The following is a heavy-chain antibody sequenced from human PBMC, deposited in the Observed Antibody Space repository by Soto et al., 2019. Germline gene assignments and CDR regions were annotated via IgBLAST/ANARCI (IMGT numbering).Heavy chain of an antibody. D-gene: IGHD4-17*01. J-gene: IGHJ4*02. CDR2: ISQVGRA. CDR3: ARGYGYFRQ. Sequence: QVVLQQWGARLLKPSETLSLTCDVSGDSFSGYFCNWLRQPPGKGLEWIGEISQVGRARYNPSLETGITSTVDTSKTQFSLYLTSVTAADTAVYACARGYGYFRQWGQGALVPGSS. V-gene: IGHV4-34*01. CDR1: GDSFSGYF.